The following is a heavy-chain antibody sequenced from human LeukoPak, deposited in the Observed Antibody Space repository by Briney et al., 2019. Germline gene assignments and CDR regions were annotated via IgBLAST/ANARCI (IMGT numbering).Heavy chain of an antibody. CDR2: ITWNSRVK. Sequence: GGSLRLSCAASGFTFSDYYMSWIRQAPGKGLEWVSGITWNSRVKTYTPSVKGRFTISRDNAKNSLYLQMNSLRAEDTALYYCAKALSPYCGGDCYPQHAFDIWGQGTMVTVSS. V-gene: IGHV3-9*01. J-gene: IGHJ3*02. CDR3: AKALSPYCGGDCYPQHAFDI. CDR1: GFTFSDYY. D-gene: IGHD2-21*02.